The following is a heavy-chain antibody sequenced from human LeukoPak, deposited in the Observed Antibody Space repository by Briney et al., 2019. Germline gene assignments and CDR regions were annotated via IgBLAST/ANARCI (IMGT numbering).Heavy chain of an antibody. D-gene: IGHD3-3*01. CDR3: ARVLYYDFWSGYSPFDS. CDR1: GYSISSGYY. J-gene: IGHJ4*02. CDR2: IYHSGST. V-gene: IGHV4-38-2*01. Sequence: SETLSLTCAVSGYSISSGYYWGWIRQPPGKGLEWIGSIYHSGSTYYNPSFKSRVTISVDTSKNQFSLKLRSVTAADTAVYYCARVLYYDFWSGYSPFDSWGQGTLVTVSS.